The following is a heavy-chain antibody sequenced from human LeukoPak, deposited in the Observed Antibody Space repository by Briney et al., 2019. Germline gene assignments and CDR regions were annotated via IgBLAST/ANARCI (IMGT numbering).Heavy chain of an antibody. D-gene: IGHD4-17*01. V-gene: IGHV3-64*01. CDR1: GFTFSSYA. J-gene: IGHJ4*02. Sequence: GGSLRLSCAASGFTFSSYAMHWVRQAPGKGLEYVSAISSNGGSTYYANSVKGRFTISRDNSKNTLYLQMGSLRAEDMAVYYCARLSDYGDYGVDYWGQGTLVTVSS. CDR3: ARLSDYGDYGVDY. CDR2: ISSNGGST.